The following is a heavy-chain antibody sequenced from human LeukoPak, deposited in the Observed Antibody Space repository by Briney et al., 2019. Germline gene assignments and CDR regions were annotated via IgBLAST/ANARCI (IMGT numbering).Heavy chain of an antibody. CDR2: IYYSGST. J-gene: IGHJ6*02. Sequence: PSETLSLTCTVSGGSISSYYWSWIRQPPGKGLEWIGYIYYSGSTNYNPSLKSRVTISVDTSKNQFSLKLSSVTAADTAVYYCARDYPTNYGGYQYGMDVWGQGTTVTVSS. V-gene: IGHV4-59*01. D-gene: IGHD4-23*01. CDR3: ARDYPTNYGGYQYGMDV. CDR1: GGSISSYY.